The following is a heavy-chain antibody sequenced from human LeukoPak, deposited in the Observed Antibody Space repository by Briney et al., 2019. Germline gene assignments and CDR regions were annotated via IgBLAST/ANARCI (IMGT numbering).Heavy chain of an antibody. CDR2: IYYSGST. V-gene: IGHV4-39*01. J-gene: IGHJ4*02. Sequence: SETLSLTCTVSGGSISSSSYYWGWIRQPPGKGLEWIGSIYYSGSTYYNPSLKSRVTISVDTSKNQFSLKLSSVTAADTAVYYCARVGSSGYWHYFDYWGQGALVTVSS. D-gene: IGHD3-22*01. CDR1: GGSISSSSYY. CDR3: ARVGSSGYWHYFDY.